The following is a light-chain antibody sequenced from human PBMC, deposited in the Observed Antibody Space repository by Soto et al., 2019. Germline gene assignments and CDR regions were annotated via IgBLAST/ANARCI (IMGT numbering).Light chain of an antibody. V-gene: IGKV1-6*01. CDR1: QGIRND. CDR3: LQDYNYPYT. CDR2: AAS. Sequence: AIQMTQSPSSLSASVGDRVTITCRASQGIRNDLGWYQQKPGKSPKLLIYAASSLQSVVPSRFSGSGSGTDFTLTISSLQPEDFATYYCLQDYNYPYTFGQGTKLEIK. J-gene: IGKJ2*01.